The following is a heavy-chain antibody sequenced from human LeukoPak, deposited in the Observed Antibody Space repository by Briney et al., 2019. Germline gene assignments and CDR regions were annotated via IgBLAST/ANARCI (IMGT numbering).Heavy chain of an antibody. CDR2: INPSGGTT. CDR1: GYTFTSYH. Sequence: APVKVSCKASGYTFTSYHMHWVRQAPGQGLEWMGIINPSGGTTNYAQKFQGRVTMSRDTSISTAYMELSRLRSDDTAVYYCARDGEAIYSGSYGEAFDYWGQGTRVTVSS. J-gene: IGHJ4*02. CDR3: ARDGEAIYSGSYGEAFDY. V-gene: IGHV1-46*01. D-gene: IGHD1-26*01.